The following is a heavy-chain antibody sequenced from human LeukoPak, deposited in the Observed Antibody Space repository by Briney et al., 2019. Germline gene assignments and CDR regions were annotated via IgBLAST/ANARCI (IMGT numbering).Heavy chain of an antibody. CDR3: ARCLTRWSGYYQVYNWFDP. Sequence: ASVKVPCKASGYTFTSYGISWVRQAPGQGLEWMGWISAYNGNTNYAQKLQGRVTMTTDTSTSTAYMELRSLRSDDTAVYYCARCLTRWSGYYQVYNWFDPWGQGTLVTVSS. CDR2: ISAYNGNT. D-gene: IGHD3-3*01. J-gene: IGHJ5*02. CDR1: GYTFTSYG. V-gene: IGHV1-18*04.